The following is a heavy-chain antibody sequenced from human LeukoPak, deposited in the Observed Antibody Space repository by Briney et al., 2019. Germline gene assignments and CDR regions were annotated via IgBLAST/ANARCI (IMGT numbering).Heavy chain of an antibody. D-gene: IGHD6-13*01. CDR1: GFTFSSYS. V-gene: IGHV3-48*01. CDR3: ARDEQGLSAAGYDY. J-gene: IGHJ4*02. CDR2: ISSSSSTI. Sequence: GGSLRLSCAASGFTFSSYSMNWVRQAPGMGLEWVSYISSSSSTIYYADSVKGRFTISRDNAKNSLYLQMNSLRAEDTAVYYCARDEQGLSAAGYDYWGQGTLVTVSS.